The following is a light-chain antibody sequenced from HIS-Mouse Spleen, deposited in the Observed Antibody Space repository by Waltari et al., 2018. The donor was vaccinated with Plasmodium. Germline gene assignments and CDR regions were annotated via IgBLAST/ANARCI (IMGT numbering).Light chain of an antibody. CDR3: QQYNNWPAWT. J-gene: IGKJ1*01. CDR1: QSVSSN. V-gene: IGKV3-15*01. Sequence: EIVMTQSPATLSVSPGERATLPGRASQSVSSNLAWSQQKPGQAPRLLSYGASTRATGIPARFSGSGSGAEFTLTISSLQSEDFAVYYCQQYNNWPAWTFGQGTKVEIK. CDR2: GAS.